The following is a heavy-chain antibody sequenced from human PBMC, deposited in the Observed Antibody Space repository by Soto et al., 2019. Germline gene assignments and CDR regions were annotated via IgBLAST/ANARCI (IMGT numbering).Heavy chain of an antibody. D-gene: IGHD6-6*01. Sequence: SETLSLTCAVYGGSFSGYYWSWIRQPPGKGLEWIGEINHSGSTNYNPSLKSRVTISVDTSTNQFSLKLSSVTAADTAVYYSARKGDSSSSGGAFDIWGQGTMVTVSS. J-gene: IGHJ3*02. CDR2: INHSGST. V-gene: IGHV4-34*01. CDR1: GGSFSGYY. CDR3: ARKGDSSSSGGAFDI.